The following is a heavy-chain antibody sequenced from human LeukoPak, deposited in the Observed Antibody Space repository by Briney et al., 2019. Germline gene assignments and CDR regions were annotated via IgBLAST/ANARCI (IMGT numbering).Heavy chain of an antibody. Sequence: GASVEVSCKASGGTFSSYAISWVRQAPGQGLEWMGGIIPIFGTANYAQKFQGRVTITTDESTSTAYMELSSLRSEDTAVYYCARRRLGAAAGTGRFDPWGQGTLVTVSS. CDR3: ARRRLGAAAGTGRFDP. CDR2: IIPIFGTA. V-gene: IGHV1-69*05. CDR1: GGTFSSYA. J-gene: IGHJ5*02. D-gene: IGHD6-13*01.